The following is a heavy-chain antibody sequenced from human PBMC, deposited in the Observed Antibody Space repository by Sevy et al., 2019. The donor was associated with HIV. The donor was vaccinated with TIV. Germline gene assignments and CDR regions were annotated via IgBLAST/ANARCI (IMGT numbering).Heavy chain of an antibody. D-gene: IGHD2-2*01. Sequence: GGSLRLSCTASGFILSRYGMHWVRQAPGKGLEWVAGIWYDGSNKYYADSVKGRFTISRDNSKNTLTLQMNSLRAEDTAVYYCARESSSEWYLDYWGPGTLVTVSS. J-gene: IGHJ4*02. CDR1: GFILSRYG. V-gene: IGHV3-33*01. CDR2: IWYDGSNK. CDR3: ARESSSEWYLDY.